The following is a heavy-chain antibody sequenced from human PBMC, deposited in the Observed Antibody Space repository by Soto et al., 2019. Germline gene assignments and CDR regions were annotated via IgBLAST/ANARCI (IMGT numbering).Heavy chain of an antibody. J-gene: IGHJ3*02. Sequence: GSVKVSCKASGYTFTSYGISWVRQAPGQGLEWMGWISAYNGNTNYAQKLQGRVTMTTDTSTSTAYMELRSLRSDDTAVYYCARQKGYCSGGSCPTAVAFDIWGQGTMVTVSS. CDR3: ARQKGYCSGGSCPTAVAFDI. CDR2: ISAYNGNT. D-gene: IGHD2-15*01. V-gene: IGHV1-18*01. CDR1: GYTFTSYG.